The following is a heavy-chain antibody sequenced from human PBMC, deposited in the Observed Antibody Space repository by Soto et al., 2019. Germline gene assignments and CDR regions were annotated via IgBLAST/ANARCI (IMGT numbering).Heavy chain of an antibody. J-gene: IGHJ4*02. CDR1: GYTFTSYA. CDR3: ARDDSGFSGSHYIDYFNY. D-gene: IGHD1-26*01. CDR2: INAGNGNT. Sequence: GASVKVSCKASGYTFTSYAMNWVRQAPGQRLEWMGWINAGNGNTKYSQKFQGRVTITRDTSTSTAYMELSSLTSEDTAVYYCARDDSGFSGSHYIDYFNYWGQGALVTVSS. V-gene: IGHV1-3*01.